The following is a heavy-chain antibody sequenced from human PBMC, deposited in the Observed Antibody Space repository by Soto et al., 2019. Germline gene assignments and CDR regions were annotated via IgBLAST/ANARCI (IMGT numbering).Heavy chain of an antibody. J-gene: IGHJ2*01. Sequence: QVQLQQWGAGLLKPSETLSLTCAVHGGSFSGFYWTWIRQPPGKGLEWIGEINHSGSSNYNPPLKSRVTMSLDTSRNQFCLSLNSVTAADTAVYYCARMAGPWYFDLWGRGTLVTVSS. CDR1: GGSFSGFY. V-gene: IGHV4-34*01. CDR2: INHSGSS. CDR3: ARMAGPWYFDL.